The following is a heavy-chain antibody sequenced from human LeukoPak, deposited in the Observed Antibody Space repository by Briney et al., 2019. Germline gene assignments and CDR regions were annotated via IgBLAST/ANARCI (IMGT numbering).Heavy chain of an antibody. CDR1: GFIFSSHG. CDR3: ARDLNWETY. D-gene: IGHD7-27*01. Sequence: GGSLRLSCAASGFIFSSHGMNWVRQAPGKGLEWVSGISPSGDITYYADSVKGRFTISRDNSKNTVYLQMNSLRAEDTAVYYCARDLNWETYWGQGTLVTVSS. J-gene: IGHJ4*02. V-gene: IGHV3-23*01. CDR2: ISPSGDIT.